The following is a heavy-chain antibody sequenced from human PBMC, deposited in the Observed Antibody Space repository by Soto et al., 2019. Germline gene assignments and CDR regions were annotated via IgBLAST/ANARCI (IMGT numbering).Heavy chain of an antibody. J-gene: IGHJ4*02. Sequence: SETLSLTCTVSGGSISSGGYYWSWIRQHPGKGLEWIGYIYYSGSTYYNPSLKSRVTISVDTSKNQFSLKLSSVTAADTAVYYCARATRGYYYFDYWGQGTPVTVSS. V-gene: IGHV4-31*03. CDR2: IYYSGST. CDR1: GGSISSGGYY. D-gene: IGHD3-22*01. CDR3: ARATRGYYYFDY.